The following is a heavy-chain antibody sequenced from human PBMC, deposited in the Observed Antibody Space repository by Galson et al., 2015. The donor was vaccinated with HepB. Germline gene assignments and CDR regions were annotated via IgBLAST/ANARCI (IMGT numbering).Heavy chain of an antibody. CDR3: ARVGVLRFLEWSFDY. CDR1: GGTFSSYA. V-gene: IGHV1-69*13. J-gene: IGHJ4*02. D-gene: IGHD3-3*01. CDR2: IIPIFGTA. Sequence: SVKVSCKASGGTFSSYAISWVRQAPGQGLEWMGGIIPIFGTANYAQKFQGRVTITADESTSTAYMELSSLRSEDTAVYYCARVGVLRFLEWSFDYWGQGTLVTVSS.